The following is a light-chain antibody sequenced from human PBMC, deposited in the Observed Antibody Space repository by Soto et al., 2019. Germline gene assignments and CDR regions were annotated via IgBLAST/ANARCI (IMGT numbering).Light chain of an antibody. CDR3: QYRCIWPPGGT. CDR2: DAS. CDR1: QSINNY. V-gene: IGKV3-11*01. Sequence: EIVLTQSPVTLSLSPGERATLSCRASQSINNYLAWYQQKPGQPPRLLIYDASNRATAIPVRFSGSGSGTDFTLTISSLGPEDSAVYYCQYRCIWPPGGTFGGGTKVEFK. J-gene: IGKJ4*01.